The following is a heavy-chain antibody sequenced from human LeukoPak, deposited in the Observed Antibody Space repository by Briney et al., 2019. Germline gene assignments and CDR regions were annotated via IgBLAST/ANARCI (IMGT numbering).Heavy chain of an antibody. V-gene: IGHV4-31*03. J-gene: IGHJ5*02. CDR2: IYYSGST. D-gene: IGHD2-2*01. Sequence: SQTLSLACTVSGGSIISGGYYCSWVRQHPGKGLEWIGYIYYSGSTYYNPSLKSRVTISVDTSKNQFSLKLSSVTAADTAVYYCARGSSTSGNWFDPWGQGTLVTVSS. CDR3: ARGSSTSGNWFDP. CDR1: GGSIISGGYY.